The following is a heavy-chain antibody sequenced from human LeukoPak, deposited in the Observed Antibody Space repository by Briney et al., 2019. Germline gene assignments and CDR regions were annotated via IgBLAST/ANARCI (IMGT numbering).Heavy chain of an antibody. J-gene: IGHJ4*02. CDR3: ARHLKGQQLAAGAAYYFDY. CDR2: TYYRSKWYN. V-gene: IGHV6-1*01. Sequence: SQTLSLTCAIPGDSVSSNSAAWNWIRQSPSRGLEWLGRTYYRSKWYNDYAVSVKSRITINPDTSKNQFSLQLSSVTAADTAVYYCARHLKGQQLAAGAAYYFDYWGQGTLVTVSS. D-gene: IGHD6-13*01. CDR1: GDSVSSNSAA.